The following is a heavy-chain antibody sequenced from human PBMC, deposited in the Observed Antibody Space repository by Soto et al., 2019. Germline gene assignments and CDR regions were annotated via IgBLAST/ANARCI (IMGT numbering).Heavy chain of an antibody. D-gene: IGHD3-10*01. CDR2: INHSGST. CDR1: GGSFSGYY. J-gene: IGHJ6*02. V-gene: IGHV4-34*01. Sequence: TSETLSLTCDVYGGSFSGYYWSRIRQPPGKGLEWIGEINHSGSTNYNPSLKSRVTISVDTSKNQFSLKLSSVTAADTAVYYCARGRGSGSYIHYYYGMDVWGQGTTVTVSS. CDR3: ARGRGSGSYIHYYYGMDV.